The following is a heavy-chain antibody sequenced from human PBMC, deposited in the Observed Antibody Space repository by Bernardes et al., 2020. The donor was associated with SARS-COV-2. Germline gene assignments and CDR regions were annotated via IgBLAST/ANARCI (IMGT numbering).Heavy chain of an antibody. J-gene: IGHJ6*03. CDR3: ARGPRTIPRHHYYMDV. Sequence: SETLSLTCTVSGGSISSYYWSWIRQPPGKGLEWIGYIYYSGSTNYNPSLKSRVTISVDTSKNQFSLKLSSVTAADTAVYYCARGPRTIPRHHYYMDVWGKGTTVTVSS. CDR1: GGSISSYY. V-gene: IGHV4-59*01. CDR2: IYYSGST. D-gene: IGHD3-3*01.